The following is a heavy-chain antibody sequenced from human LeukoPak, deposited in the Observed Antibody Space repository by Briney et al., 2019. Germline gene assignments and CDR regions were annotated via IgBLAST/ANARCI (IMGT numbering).Heavy chain of an antibody. Sequence: SETLSLTCTVSGGSISGYYWSWIRQPPGKGLEWIGSIYHSGSTYYNPSLKSRVTISVDTSKNQFSLKLSSVTAADTAVYYCARNSGSYDVDYWGQGTLVTVSS. CDR1: GGSISGYY. D-gene: IGHD1-26*01. CDR3: ARNSGSYDVDY. J-gene: IGHJ4*02. V-gene: IGHV4-38-2*02. CDR2: IYHSGST.